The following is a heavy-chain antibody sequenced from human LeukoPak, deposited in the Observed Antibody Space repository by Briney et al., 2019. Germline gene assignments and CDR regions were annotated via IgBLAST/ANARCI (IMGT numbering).Heavy chain of an antibody. V-gene: IGHV4-34*01. CDR1: GGSFSGYY. CDR3: ASQKRVTRGYYFDY. Sequence: PSETLSLTCAVYGGSFSGYYWSWIRQPPGKGLEWIGEINHSGSTNYNPSLKSRVTKSVDTSKNQFSLKLSSVTAADTAVYYCASQKRVTRGYYFDYWGQGTLVTVSS. D-gene: IGHD4-11*01. J-gene: IGHJ4*02. CDR2: INHSGST.